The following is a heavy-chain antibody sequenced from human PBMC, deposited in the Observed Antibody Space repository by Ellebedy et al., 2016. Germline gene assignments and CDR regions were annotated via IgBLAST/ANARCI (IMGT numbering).Heavy chain of an antibody. CDR1: GFTFSSYA. CDR2: ISYDGSNK. V-gene: IGHV3-30-3*01. Sequence: GGSLRLSXAASGFTFSSYAMHWVRQAPGKGLEWVAVISYDGSNKYYADSVKGRFTISRDNSKNTLYLQMNSLRAEDTAVYYCARPYTEYGYPISAWGQGTLVTVSS. CDR3: ARPYTEYGYPISA. J-gene: IGHJ5*02. D-gene: IGHD5-18*01.